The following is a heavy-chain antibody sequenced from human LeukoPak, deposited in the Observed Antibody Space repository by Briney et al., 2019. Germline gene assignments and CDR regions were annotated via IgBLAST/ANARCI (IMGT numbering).Heavy chain of an antibody. D-gene: IGHD6-25*01. Sequence: GGSLRLSCAASGFTFSSYGMHWVRQAPGKGLEWVAFIRYDGSNKYYADSVKGRFTISRDSSRSTMYLQMTSLTSEDTAVYYCAKGSGTSRPYYLDHWGRGTLVTVSS. CDR3: AKGSGTSRPYYLDH. CDR2: IRYDGSNK. CDR1: GFTFSSYG. J-gene: IGHJ4*02. V-gene: IGHV3-30*02.